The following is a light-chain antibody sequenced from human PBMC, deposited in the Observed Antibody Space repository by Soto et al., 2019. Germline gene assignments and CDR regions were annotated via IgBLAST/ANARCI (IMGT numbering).Light chain of an antibody. CDR3: QQNGTPPLT. V-gene: IGKV3-20*01. CDR2: DAY. Sequence: EIVLTQSPVTLSLSPGERATLSCRASQSVASSYLAWYQQKPGQAPRLLISDAYKRATGIADRFTGSGSGTDFTLIISILEPEDFAVYYCQQNGTPPLTFGQGTRLEIK. J-gene: IGKJ5*01. CDR1: QSVASSY.